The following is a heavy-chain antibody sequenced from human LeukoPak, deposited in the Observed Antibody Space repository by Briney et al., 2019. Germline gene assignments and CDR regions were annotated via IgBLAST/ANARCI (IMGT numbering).Heavy chain of an antibody. CDR1: GFTFRICV. V-gene: IGHV3-33*01. J-gene: IGHJ6*02. CDR3: AREGGITGPTGGYYYGMDV. CDR2: IWYDGSNK. Sequence: GGSLRLSCAASGFTFRICVMHWARDAPDEGVVCVGVIWYDGSNKYYADSVKGRFTISRDNSKNTLYLQMNSLRAEDTAVYYCAREGGITGPTGGYYYGMDVWGQGTTVTVSS. D-gene: IGHD1-7*01.